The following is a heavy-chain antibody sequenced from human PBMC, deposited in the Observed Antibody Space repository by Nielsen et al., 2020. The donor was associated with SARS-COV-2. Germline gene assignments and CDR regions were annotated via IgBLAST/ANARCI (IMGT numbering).Heavy chain of an antibody. D-gene: IGHD7-27*01. CDR1: GFTFSSYA. Sequence: GGSLRLSCAASGFTFSSYAMHWVRQAPGKGLEWVAVISYDGSNDYYADSVRGRFTISRDNSKNTLFLQMNSLRAEDTAVYYCARGNGWGSYFDYGGQGTLVTVSS. V-gene: IGHV3-30-3*01. CDR2: ISYDGSND. CDR3: ARGNGWGSYFDY. J-gene: IGHJ4*02.